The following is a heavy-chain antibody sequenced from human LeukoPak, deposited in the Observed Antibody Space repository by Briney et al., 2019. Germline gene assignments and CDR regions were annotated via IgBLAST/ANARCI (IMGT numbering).Heavy chain of an antibody. V-gene: IGHV4-30-4*02. D-gene: IGHD3-10*01. CDR3: ARTSLLWDAFDI. CDR2: IYYSGST. J-gene: IGHJ3*02. Sequence: SETLSLTCTVSGGSISNGDYYWSWIRQPPGKGLEWIGYIYYSGSTYCNPSLKSRVTISVDTSKNQFSLKLSSVTAADTAVYYCARTSLLWDAFDIWGQGTMVTVSS. CDR1: GGSISNGDYY.